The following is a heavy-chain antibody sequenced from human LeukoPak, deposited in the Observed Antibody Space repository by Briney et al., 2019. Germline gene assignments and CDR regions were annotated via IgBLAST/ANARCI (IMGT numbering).Heavy chain of an antibody. Sequence: SVKVSCKASGGTFSSYAISWVRQAPGQGLVWMGRIIPILGIANYAQKFQGRVTITADKSTSTAYMELSSLRSEDTAVYYCARASYYDSSGYSWGAFDIWGQGTMVTVSS. J-gene: IGHJ3*02. V-gene: IGHV1-69*04. D-gene: IGHD3-22*01. CDR2: IIPILGIA. CDR3: ARASYYDSSGYSWGAFDI. CDR1: GGTFSSYA.